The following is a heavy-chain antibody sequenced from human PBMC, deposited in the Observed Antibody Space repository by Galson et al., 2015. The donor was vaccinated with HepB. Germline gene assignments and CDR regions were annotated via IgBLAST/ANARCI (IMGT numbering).Heavy chain of an antibody. CDR1: GYTFSDYY. J-gene: IGHJ4*02. CDR3: ARDDGGGYSDY. Sequence: SLRLSCAASGYTFSDYYMSWIRQAPGKGLEWISYINSMSTYTDYADSVKGRFTISRDNAKNTLYLQMNSLRAEDTAVYYCARDDGGGYSDYWGPGTLVTVSS. CDR2: INSMSTYT. V-gene: IGHV3-11*06. D-gene: IGHD4-23*01.